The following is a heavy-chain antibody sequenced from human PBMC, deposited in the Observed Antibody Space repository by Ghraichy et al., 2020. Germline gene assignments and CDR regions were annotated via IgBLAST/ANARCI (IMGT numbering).Heavy chain of an antibody. J-gene: IGHJ6*02. Sequence: SVKVSCKASGFTFTSSAVQWVRQARGQRLEWIGWIVVGSGNTNYAQKFQERVTITRDMSTSTAYMELSSLRSEDTAVYYCAADLRGSGYSYGMDVWGQGTTVTVSS. V-gene: IGHV1-58*01. D-gene: IGHD3-22*01. CDR1: GFTFTSSA. CDR2: IVVGSGNT. CDR3: AADLRGSGYSYGMDV.